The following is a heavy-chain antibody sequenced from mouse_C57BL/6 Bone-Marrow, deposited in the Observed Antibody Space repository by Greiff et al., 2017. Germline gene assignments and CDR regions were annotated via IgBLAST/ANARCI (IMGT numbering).Heavy chain of an antibody. CDR1: GYTFTSYW. V-gene: IGHV1-50*01. CDR2: IDPSDSYT. D-gene: IGHD2-4*01. J-gene: IGHJ3*01. Sequence: VQLQQPGAELVKPGASVKLSCKASGYTFTSYWMQWVKQRPGQGLEWIGEIDPSDSYTNSNQKFKGKATLTVDTSSSTAYMQLSSLTSEDSAVYYCARRGYDSYGGQGTLVTVSA. CDR3: ARRGYDSY.